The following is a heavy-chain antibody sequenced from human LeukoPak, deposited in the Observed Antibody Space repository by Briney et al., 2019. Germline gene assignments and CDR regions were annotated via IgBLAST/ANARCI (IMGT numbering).Heavy chain of an antibody. CDR3: ARPQDSSGYKGQYYFDY. CDR1: GFTFSSYG. V-gene: IGHV3-30*19. Sequence: QTGGSLRLSCAASGFTFSSYGMHWVRQAPGKGLEWVAVISYDGSNKYYADSVKGRFTISRDNSKNTLYLQMNSLRAEDTAVYYCARPQDSSGYKGQYYFDYWGQGTLVTVSS. J-gene: IGHJ4*02. CDR2: ISYDGSNK. D-gene: IGHD3-22*01.